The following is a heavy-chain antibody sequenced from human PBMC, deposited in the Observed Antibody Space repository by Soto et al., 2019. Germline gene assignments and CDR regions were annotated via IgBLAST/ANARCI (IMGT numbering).Heavy chain of an antibody. V-gene: IGHV1-18*01. J-gene: IGHJ6*03. CDR1: GYTFTSYG. D-gene: IGHD3-10*01. Sequence: GASVKVSCQASGYTFTSYGISCGRQAPGQGLEWVGWISAYSGNTNYAQKLQGRVTMTTDTSTSTAYMELRSLRSDDTAVYYCARAGVLLWFGELFRLDYYYMDVWGKGTTVTVSS. CDR3: ARAGVLLWFGELFRLDYYYMDV. CDR2: ISAYSGNT.